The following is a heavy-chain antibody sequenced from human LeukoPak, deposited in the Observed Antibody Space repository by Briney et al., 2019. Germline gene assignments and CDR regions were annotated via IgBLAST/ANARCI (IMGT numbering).Heavy chain of an antibody. CDR3: ARLAVSNVGTTVFDY. Sequence: QPGGSLRLSCAASGFTFRVSAVHWVRQASGKGLEWVGRIRSKDHNYATTYAASVKGRFTISRDDSKNTAYLQINSMKTENTAVYYCARLAVSNVGTTVFDYWGQGTLVTVSS. V-gene: IGHV3-73*01. J-gene: IGHJ4*02. CDR2: IRSKDHNYAT. CDR1: GFTFRVSA. D-gene: IGHD1-14*01.